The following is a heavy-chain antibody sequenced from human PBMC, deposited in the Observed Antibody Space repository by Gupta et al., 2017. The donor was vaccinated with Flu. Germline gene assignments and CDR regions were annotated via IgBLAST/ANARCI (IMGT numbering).Heavy chain of an antibody. CDR1: GGSLSGYY. D-gene: IGHD2-15*01. CDR3: ARGVKYCSGGSCYLRYYYYYGMDV. CDR2: INHSGST. Sequence: QVQLQQWGAGLLKPSETLSLTCAVYGGSLSGYYWSWLRPPPGKGLEWIGEINHSGSTNYNPSLKSRVTISVDTSKNQFSLKLSSVTAADTAVYYCARGVKYCSGGSCYLRYYYYYGMDVWGQGTTVTVSS. J-gene: IGHJ6*02. V-gene: IGHV4-34*01.